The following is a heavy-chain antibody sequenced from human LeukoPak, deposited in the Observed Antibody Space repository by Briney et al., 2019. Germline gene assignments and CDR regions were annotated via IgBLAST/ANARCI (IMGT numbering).Heavy chain of an antibody. CDR1: GFTFSNYW. J-gene: IGHJ6*03. CDR3: ARVPGRGDGGYYYYYMDV. CDR2: IKQDRSEK. D-gene: IGHD1-14*01. Sequence: GGSLRLSCAASGFTFSNYWMSWVRQAPGKGLEWVANIKQDRSEKYYVDSVKGRFTISRDNAKNSLYLQMNSLRAEDTAVYYCARVPGRGDGGYYYYYMDVWGKGTTVTVSS. V-gene: IGHV3-7*01.